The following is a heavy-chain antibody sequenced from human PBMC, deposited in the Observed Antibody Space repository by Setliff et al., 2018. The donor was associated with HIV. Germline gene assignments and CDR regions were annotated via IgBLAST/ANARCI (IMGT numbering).Heavy chain of an antibody. J-gene: IGHJ4*01. V-gene: IGHV1-69*06. Sequence: ASVKVSCKASGDTFSNYAISWVRQAPGQGLEWMGGIIPIFGTANYAQKFEGRVTITADKSTSTAYMEVNSLRFEDTAVYYCARVFYYSSGSYSLDYWGQETLVTVSS. D-gene: IGHD3-10*01. CDR2: IIPIFGTA. CDR1: GDTFSNYA. CDR3: ARVFYYSSGSYSLDY.